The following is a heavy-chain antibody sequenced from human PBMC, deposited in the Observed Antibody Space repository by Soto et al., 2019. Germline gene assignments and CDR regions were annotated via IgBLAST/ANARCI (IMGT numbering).Heavy chain of an antibody. V-gene: IGHV5-51*01. Sequence: GESLKISCKGSGYSFTSYWIGWVRQMPGKGLEWMGIIYPGDSDTRYSPSFQGQVTISADKSISTAYLQWSSLKASDTAMYYCARHGDSSGYYTDMDVWGQGTTVTVSS. CDR1: GYSFTSYW. CDR3: ARHGDSSGYYTDMDV. D-gene: IGHD3-22*01. J-gene: IGHJ6*02. CDR2: IYPGDSDT.